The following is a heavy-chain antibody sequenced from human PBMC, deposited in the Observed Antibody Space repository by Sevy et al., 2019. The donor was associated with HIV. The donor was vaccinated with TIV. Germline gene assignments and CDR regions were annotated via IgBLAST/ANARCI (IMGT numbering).Heavy chain of an antibody. J-gene: IGHJ2*01. Sequence: GGSLRLSCAGAGFTFSNSNMNWVRQAPGKGLQWVSSITSESGYIYYADSVKGRFIISRDNAKNSVYLQMNSLRADDTAVYYCARDRVQPSHGYFDLWGRDTLVTVSS. V-gene: IGHV3-21*01. D-gene: IGHD3-10*01. CDR2: ITSESGYI. CDR1: GFTFSNSN. CDR3: ARDRVQPSHGYFDL.